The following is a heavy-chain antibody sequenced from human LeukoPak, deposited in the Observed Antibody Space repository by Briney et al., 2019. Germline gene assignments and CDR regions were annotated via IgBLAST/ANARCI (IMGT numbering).Heavy chain of an antibody. D-gene: IGHD4-23*01. CDR2: IKRDGSEK. CDR3: ARDYGGSSPFDY. CDR1: GFTFSSYW. J-gene: IGHJ4*02. Sequence: PGGSLRLSCAASGFTFSSYWMSWVRQAPGKGLEWVANIKRDGSEKYYVDSVKGRFTISRDNAKNSLYLHMNSLRAEDTAVYYCARDYGGSSPFDYWGQGTLVTVSS. V-gene: IGHV3-7*01.